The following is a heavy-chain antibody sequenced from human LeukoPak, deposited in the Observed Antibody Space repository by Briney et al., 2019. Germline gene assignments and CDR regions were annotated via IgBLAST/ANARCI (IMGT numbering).Heavy chain of an antibody. V-gene: IGHV4-34*01. CDR3: ARGGPSELDP. J-gene: IGHJ5*02. D-gene: IGHD1-14*01. CDR2: ISRSGNT. CDR1: GGSFSGYY. Sequence: PSETLSLTCAVYGGSFSGYYWSWIRQPPGKGLEWIGKISRSGNTNYNPSLKSRATISVDTAKNQFSLKLSSVTAADTAVYYRARGGPSELDPWGQGTLVTVSS.